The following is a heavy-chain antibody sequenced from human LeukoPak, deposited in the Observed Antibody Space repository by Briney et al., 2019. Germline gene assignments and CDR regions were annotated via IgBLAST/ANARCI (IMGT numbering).Heavy chain of an antibody. V-gene: IGHV3-23*01. J-gene: IGHJ4*02. Sequence: GGSLRLSCAASGFTFNSCAMSWVRQAPGRGLEWVSTISHTGGSTHYADSVKGRFTISRDNSKNTLYLQMNSLRAEDTAVYYCARGSRYWGQGTLVTVSS. CDR1: GFTFNSCA. CDR2: ISHTGGST. CDR3: ARGSRY.